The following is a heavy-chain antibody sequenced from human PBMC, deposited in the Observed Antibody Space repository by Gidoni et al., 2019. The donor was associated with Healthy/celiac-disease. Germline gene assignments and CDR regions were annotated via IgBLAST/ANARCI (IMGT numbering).Heavy chain of an antibody. V-gene: IGHV3-48*01. J-gene: IGHJ4*02. CDR3: ARDLLVPERPPFDY. D-gene: IGHD1-1*01. CDR2: ISSSSSTI. CDR1: GFAFSSYS. Sequence: EVQLVESGGGLVQPGGSLRLSCAASGFAFSSYSMNWVRQAPGKGLEWVSYISSSSSTIYYADSVKGRFTISRANAKNSLYLQMNSLRAEDTAVYYCARDLLVPERPPFDYWGQGTLVTVSS.